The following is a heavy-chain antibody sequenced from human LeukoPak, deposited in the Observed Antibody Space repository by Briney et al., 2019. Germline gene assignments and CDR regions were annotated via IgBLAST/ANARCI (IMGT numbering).Heavy chain of an antibody. CDR3: ARGPGAMNY. Sequence: PSETLSLTCAVYGGSFSGYYWSWIRQPPGKGLEWIGEINHSGSTNYNPSLKSRVTISVDTSKNQFSLKLSFVTAADTAVYYCARGPGAMNYWGQGTLVTVSS. CDR2: INHSGST. V-gene: IGHV4-34*01. D-gene: IGHD3-10*01. CDR1: GGSFSGYY. J-gene: IGHJ4*02.